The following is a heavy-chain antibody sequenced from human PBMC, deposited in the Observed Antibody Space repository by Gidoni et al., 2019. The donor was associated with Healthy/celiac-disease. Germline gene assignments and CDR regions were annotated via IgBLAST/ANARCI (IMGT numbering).Heavy chain of an antibody. Sequence: EVQLLESGGGLVQPGGSLRLSCAASGFTFSSYAMSWVRQAPGKGLEWVSASRGSGGSTYYADSVKGRFTISRDNSKNTLYLQMNSLRAEDTAVYYCANHPVVPAAYDYWGQGTLVTVSS. CDR2: SRGSGGST. D-gene: IGHD2-2*01. V-gene: IGHV3-23*01. J-gene: IGHJ4*02. CDR3: ANHPVVPAAYDY. CDR1: GFTFSSYA.